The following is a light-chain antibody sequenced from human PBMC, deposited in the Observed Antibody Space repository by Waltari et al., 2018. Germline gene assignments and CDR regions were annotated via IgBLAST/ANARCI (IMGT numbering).Light chain of an antibody. CDR1: VLEEHF. CDR3: LSGDDDNWV. J-gene: IGLJ3*02. CDR2: EDN. Sequence: SYELTQLPSLSVSPGQTARITCSGDVLEEHFVDWYHQKPGQAPKLLIYEDNKRLPGTPERVSGATSGNTATLIISRVLAEDEADYYCLSGDDDNWVFGGGTKLTVL. V-gene: IGLV3-22*01.